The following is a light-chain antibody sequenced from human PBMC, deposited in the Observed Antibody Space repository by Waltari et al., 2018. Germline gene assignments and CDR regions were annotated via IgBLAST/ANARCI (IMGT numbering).Light chain of an antibody. Sequence: QSVLTQPPSVSAAPGQRVTISCSGGRSNIGNNYVSWYRQFPGTAPKLLTYEGTERPSGIAGRFSGSKSGTSATLDITGLQAGDEADYYCGTWDSSLSGAVFGGGTHLTVL. CDR3: GTWDSSLSGAV. V-gene: IGLV1-51*02. CDR2: EGT. J-gene: IGLJ7*01. CDR1: RSNIGNNY.